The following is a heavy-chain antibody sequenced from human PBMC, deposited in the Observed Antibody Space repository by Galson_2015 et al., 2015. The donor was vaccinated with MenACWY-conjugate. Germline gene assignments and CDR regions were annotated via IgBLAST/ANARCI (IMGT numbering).Heavy chain of an antibody. CDR1: GFTFSSYW. CDR2: INSDGSST. D-gene: IGHD3-22*01. V-gene: IGHV3-74*01. J-gene: IGHJ4*02. Sequence: SLRLSCAASGFTFSSYWMHWVRHAPGKGLVWVSRINSDGSSTSYADSVKGRFTISRDNAKNTLYLQMNSLRAEDTAVYYCASAGYYYDSSLDYWGQGTLVTVSS. CDR3: ASAGYYYDSSLDY.